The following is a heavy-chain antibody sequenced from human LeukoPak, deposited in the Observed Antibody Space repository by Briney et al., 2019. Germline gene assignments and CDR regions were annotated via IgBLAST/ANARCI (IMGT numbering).Heavy chain of an antibody. V-gene: IGHV3-21*01. J-gene: IGHJ6*02. CDR1: GFTFSSYS. D-gene: IGHD4-23*01. Sequence: GGSLRLSCAASGFTFSSYSMNWVRQAPGKGLEWVSSISSSSSYIYYADSVKGRFTISRDNAKNSLYLQMNSLRAEDTAVYYCARDWFVHDYGGNSDYYYGMDVWGQGTTVTVSS. CDR3: ARDWFVHDYGGNSDYYYGMDV. CDR2: ISSSSSYI.